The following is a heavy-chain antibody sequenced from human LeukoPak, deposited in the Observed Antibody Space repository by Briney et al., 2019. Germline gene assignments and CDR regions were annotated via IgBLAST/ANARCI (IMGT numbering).Heavy chain of an antibody. CDR3: ARVDDYDGYFDY. CDR1: GFTFSNYA. V-gene: IGHV3-23*01. CDR2: ISDSGGGT. J-gene: IGHJ4*02. Sequence: GGSLRLSCAASGFTFSNYAMTWVRQAPEKGLKWVSSISDSGGGTYYEDSVKGRFTISRDNAKNSLYLQMNSLRAEDTAVYYCARVDDYDGYFDYWGQGTLVTVSS. D-gene: IGHD3-22*01.